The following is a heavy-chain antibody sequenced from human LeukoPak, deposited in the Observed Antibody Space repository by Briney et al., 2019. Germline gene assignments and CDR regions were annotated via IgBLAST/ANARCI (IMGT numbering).Heavy chain of an antibody. D-gene: IGHD6-19*01. V-gene: IGHV4-59*01. CDR1: GGSISSYY. J-gene: IGHJ6*02. CDR3: ARDLVAVAGDYYYYYGMDV. Sequence: SETLSLTCTVSGGSISSYYWSRIRQPPGKGLEWIGYIYYSGSTNYNPSLKSRVTISVDTSKNQFSLKLSSVTAADTAVYYCARDLVAVAGDYYYYYGMDVWGQGTTVTVSS. CDR2: IYYSGST.